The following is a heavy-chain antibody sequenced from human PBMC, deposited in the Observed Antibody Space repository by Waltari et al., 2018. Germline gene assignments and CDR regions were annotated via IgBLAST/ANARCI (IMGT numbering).Heavy chain of an antibody. CDR2: VYYSGTT. CDR1: GDSISGSRYY. J-gene: IGHJ5*02. V-gene: IGHV4-39*01. CDR3: ARHWKRSGYRFDP. Sequence: QLQLQESGTGLVKPSETLSLTCTVSGDSISGSRYYWVWIRQSPGKGLEWIGNVYYSGTTNYNPTLRRQVTISGDTSKNQFSLNLSSVTAADTAVYYCARHWKRSGYRFDPWGQGTLVTVSS. D-gene: IGHD5-12*01.